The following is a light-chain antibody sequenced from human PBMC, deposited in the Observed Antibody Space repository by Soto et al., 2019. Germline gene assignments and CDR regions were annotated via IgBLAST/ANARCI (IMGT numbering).Light chain of an antibody. V-gene: IGKV1-5*03. CDR2: RAS. Sequence: DIQLTQSPSTLSASVGDRVTITCRASQSLSYWLAWYQQIPGTAPKLQLYRASILEDAVPSRFSGSGSGTEFTLTISSLQPDDFATYYCEQYDTYPLTFGGGTKVEIK. J-gene: IGKJ4*01. CDR1: QSLSYW. CDR3: EQYDTYPLT.